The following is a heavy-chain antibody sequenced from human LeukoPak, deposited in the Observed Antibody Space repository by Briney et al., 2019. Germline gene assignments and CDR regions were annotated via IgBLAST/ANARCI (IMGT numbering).Heavy chain of an antibody. CDR1: GFNFVNYW. D-gene: IGHD3-3*02. CDR3: ARGDGWIISV. J-gene: IGHJ4*02. Sequence: GGSLRLSCAASGFNFVNYWMHWVRQAPGRGLECVANMNRDGSEKHYGDSVKGRFTISRDNAKQSLYLQMNSLRAEDTAVYYCARGDGWIISVWVQGTMVTVSS. V-gene: IGHV3-7*05. CDR2: MNRDGSEK.